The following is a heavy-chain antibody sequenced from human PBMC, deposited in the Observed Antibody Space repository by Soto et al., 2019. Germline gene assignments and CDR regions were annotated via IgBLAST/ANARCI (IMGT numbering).Heavy chain of an antibody. V-gene: IGHV3-30*18. Sequence: GGSLRLSCAASGFTFSSYGMHWVRQAPGKGLEWVAVISYDGSNKYYADSVKGRFTISRDNSKNTLYLQMNSLRAEDTAVYYCAKDMILWFGELSPTRFDPWGQGTLVTVSS. CDR2: ISYDGSNK. J-gene: IGHJ5*02. CDR1: GFTFSSYG. D-gene: IGHD3-10*01. CDR3: AKDMILWFGELSPTRFDP.